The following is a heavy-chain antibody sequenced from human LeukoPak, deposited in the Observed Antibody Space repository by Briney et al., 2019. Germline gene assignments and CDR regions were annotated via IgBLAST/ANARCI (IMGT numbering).Heavy chain of an antibody. CDR3: AKDALHCGGDCYHPGAFDI. CDR1: GFTFSSYG. Sequence: PSGGSLRLSCAASGFTFSSYGMHWARQAPGKGLEWVAVISYDGSNKYYADSVKGRFTISRDNSKNTLYLQMNSLRAEDTAVYYCAKDALHCGGDCYHPGAFDIWGQGTMVTVSS. D-gene: IGHD2-21*02. J-gene: IGHJ3*02. V-gene: IGHV3-30*18. CDR2: ISYDGSNK.